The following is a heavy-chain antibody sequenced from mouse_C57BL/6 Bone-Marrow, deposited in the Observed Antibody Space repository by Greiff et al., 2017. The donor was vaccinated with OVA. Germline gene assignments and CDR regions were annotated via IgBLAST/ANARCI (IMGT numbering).Heavy chain of an antibody. CDR1: GYSFTDYN. CDR2: INPNYGTI. CDR3: ARSEYYGSRFAY. D-gene: IGHD1-1*01. V-gene: IGHV1-39*01. J-gene: IGHJ3*01. Sequence: VQLQHSGPELVKPGASVKISCKASGYSFTDYNMNWVKQSNGKSLEWIGVINPNYGTISYNQKCKGKATLTVDHSSFTAFMQLNSRTSEDSAVYYCARSEYYGSRFAYWGQGTLVTVSA.